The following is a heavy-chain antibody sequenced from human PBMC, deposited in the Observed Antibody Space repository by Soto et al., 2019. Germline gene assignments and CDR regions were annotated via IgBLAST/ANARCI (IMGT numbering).Heavy chain of an antibody. J-gene: IGHJ4*02. CDR3: ARYGDYFDY. CDR1: GFIVSSKY. D-gene: IGHD4-17*01. V-gene: IGHV3-53*01. CDR2: IYSGGNT. Sequence: EGSLRLSCAASGFIVSSKYMSWVRQAPGKGLEWVSTIYSGGNTYYADSVKGRFTISRDNSKNTLYLQMNSLRAEDTAVYFCARYGDYFDYWGQGTLVTVSS.